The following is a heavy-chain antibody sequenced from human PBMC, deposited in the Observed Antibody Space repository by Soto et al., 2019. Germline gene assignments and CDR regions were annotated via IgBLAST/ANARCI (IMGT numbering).Heavy chain of an antibody. CDR2: INHSGST. CDR1: GGSFSGYY. V-gene: IGHV4-34*01. J-gene: IGHJ5*02. Sequence: QVQLQQWGAGLLKPSETLSLTCAVYGGSFSGYYWSWIRQPPGKGLEWIGEINHSGSTSYNPSLKSRVTISVDTAKNQFSLKLSSVTAADTAVYYCARGVDIVVVPAAMSWFDPWGQGTLVTVSS. D-gene: IGHD2-2*03. CDR3: ARGVDIVVVPAAMSWFDP.